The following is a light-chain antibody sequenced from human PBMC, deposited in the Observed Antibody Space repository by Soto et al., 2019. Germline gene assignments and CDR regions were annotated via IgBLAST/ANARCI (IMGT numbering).Light chain of an antibody. J-gene: IGLJ2*01. Sequence: QSVLAQPPSVSGAPGERVTLSCTGSSSNIGAGYDVHWYQQFPGAAPKLLIYDNTRRPSGVPERFFASKSGTSASLAITGLQTEDEADYHCQSYDSSLRGVVFGGGTKVTVL. CDR1: SSNIGAGYD. V-gene: IGLV1-40*01. CDR2: DNT. CDR3: QSYDSSLRGVV.